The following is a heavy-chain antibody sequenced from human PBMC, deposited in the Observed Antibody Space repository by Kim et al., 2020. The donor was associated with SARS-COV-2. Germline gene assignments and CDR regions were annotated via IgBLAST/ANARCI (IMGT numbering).Heavy chain of an antibody. D-gene: IGHD2-2*01. CDR1: GFTFNSYW. J-gene: IGHJ4*02. CDR2: IKQDGSEK. Sequence: GGSLRLSCAASGFTFNSYWMSWVRQAPGKGLEWVANIKQDGSEKYYVDSVKGRFTISRDNAKNSLYLQMNSLRAEDTAVYYCARGGGWYCSSTSCYFDYWGQGTLVTVSS. CDR3: ARGGGWYCSSTSCYFDY. V-gene: IGHV3-7*03.